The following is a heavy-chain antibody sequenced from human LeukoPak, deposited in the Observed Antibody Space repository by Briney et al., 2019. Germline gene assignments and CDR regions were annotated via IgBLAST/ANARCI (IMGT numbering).Heavy chain of an antibody. D-gene: IGHD3-22*01. V-gene: IGHV4-59*01. CDR3: ARVTGYMIEDYFDY. CDR1: GGSISSYY. J-gene: IGHJ4*02. CDR2: IYYSGST. Sequence: NPSETLSLTCTVSGGSISSYYWSSVRQPPGKGLEWIGYIYYSGSTNYNPSLKSRVTISVDTSKNQFSLRLSSVTAAATAVYYCARVTGYMIEDYFDYWGQGTLVTVSS.